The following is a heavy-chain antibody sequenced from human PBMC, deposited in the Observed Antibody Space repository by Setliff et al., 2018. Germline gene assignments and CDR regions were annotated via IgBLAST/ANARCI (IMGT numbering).Heavy chain of an antibody. V-gene: IGHV7-4-1*02. CDR3: ASQMGTSETYPK. J-gene: IGHJ4*02. D-gene: IGHD1-26*01. CDR1: GNRFTDYN. CDR2: INTNTGNP. Sequence: ASVKVSCKASGNRFTDYNLHWVRQAPGQGLEWMGWINTNTGNPSYAQGFTGRFVFSLDTSVSTAYLQISSLKAEDTAVYYCASQMGTSETYPKWGQGTPVTVSS.